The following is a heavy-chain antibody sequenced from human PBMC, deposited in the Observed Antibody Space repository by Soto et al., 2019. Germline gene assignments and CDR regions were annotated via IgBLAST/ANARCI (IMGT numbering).Heavy chain of an antibody. J-gene: IGHJ4*02. CDR1: GGSISSYY. CDR3: ARQNGSGYYFDY. CDR2: MYHSGST. D-gene: IGHD3-10*01. Sequence: PSETLSLTCTVSGGSISSYYWSWIRQPPGKELEWIGYMYHSGSTNYNPSLKSRVTISVDTSKNQFSLQLSSVTAPDTAVYYCARQNGSGYYFDYWGQGIPVTVSS. V-gene: IGHV4-59*08.